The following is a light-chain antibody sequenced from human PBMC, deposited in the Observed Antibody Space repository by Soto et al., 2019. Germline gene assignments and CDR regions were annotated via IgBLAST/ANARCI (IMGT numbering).Light chain of an antibody. CDR2: EVT. Sequence: QSVLTQPASVSGSPGQSITISCTGTPSDIGRYNYVSWYQQFPGKVPKLLIYEVTSRPSEVSARFTGSKSGSTASLTISGLQAEDEADYYCCSYAGTYTGVFGTGTRSPS. J-gene: IGLJ1*01. CDR3: CSYAGTYTGV. V-gene: IGLV2-14*01. CDR1: PSDIGRYNY.